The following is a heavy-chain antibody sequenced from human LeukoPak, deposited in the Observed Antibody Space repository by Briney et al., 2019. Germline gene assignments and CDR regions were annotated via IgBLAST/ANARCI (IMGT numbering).Heavy chain of an antibody. D-gene: IGHD3-3*01. Sequence: GGSLRLSCAASGFTVSSKYMSWVRQAPGKGLEWVSVIYSGGSTYYADSVKGRFTISRDNSKNTLYLQMNSLRAEDTAVYYCARGRITIFGAFDYWGQGTLVTVSS. J-gene: IGHJ4*02. CDR2: IYSGGST. V-gene: IGHV3-53*01. CDR3: ARGRITIFGAFDY. CDR1: GFTVSSKY.